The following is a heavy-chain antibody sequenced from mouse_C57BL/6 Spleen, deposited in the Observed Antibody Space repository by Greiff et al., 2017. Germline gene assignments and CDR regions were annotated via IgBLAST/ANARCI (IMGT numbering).Heavy chain of an antibody. Sequence: VQLQQSGPELVKPGASVKISCKASGYAFSSSWMNWVKQRPGKGLEWIGRIYPGDGDTNYNGKFKGKATLTADKSSSTAYMQLSSLTSEDSAVYFCARLTTTVVDFDYWGQGTTLTVSS. CDR3: ARLTTTVVDFDY. D-gene: IGHD1-1*01. CDR2: IYPGDGDT. J-gene: IGHJ2*01. CDR1: GYAFSSSW. V-gene: IGHV1-82*01.